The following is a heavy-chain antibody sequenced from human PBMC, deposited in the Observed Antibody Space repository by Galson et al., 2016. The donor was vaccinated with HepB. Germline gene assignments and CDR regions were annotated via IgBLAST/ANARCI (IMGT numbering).Heavy chain of an antibody. J-gene: IGHJ4*02. CDR3: AHGSGWLSDY. V-gene: IGHV2-5*02. CDR1: GFSLSSPAVG. D-gene: IGHD6-19*01. Sequence: PALVKPTQTLTLTCTFSGFSLSSPAVGVGWIRQPPGKALEWLALIYWDDDKQYNASLRSRLTTTKDSSRNQVVLTMTSMDPVDTATYYCAHGSGWLSDYWGQGILVTVSS. CDR2: IYWDDDK.